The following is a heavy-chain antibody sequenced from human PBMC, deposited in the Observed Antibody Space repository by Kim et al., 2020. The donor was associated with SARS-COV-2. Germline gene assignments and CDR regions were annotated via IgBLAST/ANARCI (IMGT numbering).Heavy chain of an antibody. CDR2: LSGSGGST. D-gene: IGHD3-10*01. CDR1: GFTFSSYA. CDR3: AKATMVRGVIPAAFDI. Sequence: GGSLRLSCAASGFTFSSYAMSWVRQAPGKGLEWVSALSGSGGSTYYADSVKGRFTISRDNSKNTLYLQMNSLRAEYTAVSYCAKATMVRGVIPAAFDIWGEGTMVTVYS. J-gene: IGHJ3*02. V-gene: IGHV3-23*01.